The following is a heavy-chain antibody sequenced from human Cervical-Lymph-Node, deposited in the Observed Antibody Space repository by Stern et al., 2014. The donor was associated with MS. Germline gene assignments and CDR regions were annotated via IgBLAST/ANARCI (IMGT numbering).Heavy chain of an antibody. CDR2: VSPLFGKA. CDR3: AKERGNTYGFEL. V-gene: IGHV1-69*01. D-gene: IGHD5-18*01. CDR1: GGTFLSYG. J-gene: IGHJ4*01. Sequence: MQLVESGTEVKKPGSSVKVSCTASGGTFLSYGISWMRQAPGQGLGWMGGVSPLFGKATHAEKWQGRVTMTADESTSTVYMELSSLRSDDTAVYFCAKERGNTYGFELWGQGTLVTVSS.